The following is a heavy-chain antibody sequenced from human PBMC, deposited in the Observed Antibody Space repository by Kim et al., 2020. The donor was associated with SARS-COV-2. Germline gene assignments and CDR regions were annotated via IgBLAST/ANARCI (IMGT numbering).Heavy chain of an antibody. CDR1: GFTFSDYY. CDR3: ARGSHYGSGSYTYYYYGMDV. J-gene: IGHJ6*02. D-gene: IGHD3-10*01. V-gene: IGHV3-11*04. Sequence: GGSLRLSCAASGFTFSDYYMSWIRQAPGKGLEWVSYISSSGSTIYYADSVKGRFTISRDNAKNSLYLQMNSLRAEDTAVYYCARGSHYGSGSYTYYYYGMDVWGQGTTVTVSS. CDR2: ISSSGSTI.